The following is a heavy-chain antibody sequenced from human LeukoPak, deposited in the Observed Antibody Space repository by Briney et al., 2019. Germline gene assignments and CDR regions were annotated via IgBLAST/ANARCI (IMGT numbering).Heavy chain of an antibody. CDR3: ARDYDSSGYSNFFDY. V-gene: IGHV3-21*01. CDR2: ISSSSSYI. J-gene: IGHJ4*02. CDR1: GFTFSSYS. D-gene: IGHD3-22*01. Sequence: GSLRLSCAASGFTFSSYSMNWVRQAPGKGLEWVSSISSSSSYIYYADSVKGRFTISRDNAKNSLYLQMNSLRAEDTAVYYCARDYDSSGYSNFFDYWGQGTLVTVSS.